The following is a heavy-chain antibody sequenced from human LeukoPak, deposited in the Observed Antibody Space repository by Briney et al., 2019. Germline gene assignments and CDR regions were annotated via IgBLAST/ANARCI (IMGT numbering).Heavy chain of an antibody. CDR1: GFTFSTYG. V-gene: IGHV3-30*18. D-gene: IGHD3-16*01. Sequence: PGGSLRLSCAASGFTFSTYGMHWVRQAPGKGLEWVAVISYDGSNKYYADSVKGRFTISRDNSKNTLYLQMNSLRAEDTAVYYCAKSRLGELWSAFDIWGQGTMVTVSS. CDR2: ISYDGSNK. CDR3: AKSRLGELWSAFDI. J-gene: IGHJ3*02.